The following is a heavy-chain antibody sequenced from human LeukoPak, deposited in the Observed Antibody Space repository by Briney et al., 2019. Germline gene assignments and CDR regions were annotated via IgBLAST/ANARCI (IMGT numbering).Heavy chain of an antibody. CDR2: ISSNGGST. J-gene: IGHJ4*02. CDR1: GFTFSSYA. CDR3: ARTDGDTIFGMVNDY. V-gene: IGHV3-64*01. D-gene: IGHD3-3*01. Sequence: GGSLRLSCAASGFTFSSYAMHWVRQAPGKGLEYVSAISSNGGSTYYANSVKGRFTIPRDNSKNTLYLQMGRLRPEDMAVYYCARTDGDTIFGMVNDYWGQGTLVTVSS.